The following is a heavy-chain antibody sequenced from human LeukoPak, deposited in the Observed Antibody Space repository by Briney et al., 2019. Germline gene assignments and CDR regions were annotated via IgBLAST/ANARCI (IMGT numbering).Heavy chain of an antibody. D-gene: IGHD5-18*01. Sequence: SETLSLTCTVSGGSISSSSYYWGWIRQPPGKGLEWIGSIYYSGSTYYNPSLKSRVTISVDTSKNQFSPKLSSVTAADTAVYYCARLGYSSSIDYWGQGTLVTVSS. V-gene: IGHV4-39*01. CDR3: ARLGYSSSIDY. J-gene: IGHJ4*02. CDR2: IYYSGST. CDR1: GGSISSSSYY.